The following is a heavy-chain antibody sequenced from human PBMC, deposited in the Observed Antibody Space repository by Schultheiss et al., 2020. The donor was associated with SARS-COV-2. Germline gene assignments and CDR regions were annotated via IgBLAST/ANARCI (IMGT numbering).Heavy chain of an antibody. CDR3: ARGKLGIVAGGAFDY. CDR1: GFTFSSYA. J-gene: IGHJ4*02. CDR2: ISSSGSTT. V-gene: IGHV3-48*03. D-gene: IGHD1-26*01. Sequence: GGSLRLSCAASGFTFSSYAMHWVRQAPGKGLEWVSSISSSGSTTYYADSVKGRFTISRDNAKNSLYLQMNSLKAEDTAVYYCARGKLGIVAGGAFDYWGQGTLVTVSS.